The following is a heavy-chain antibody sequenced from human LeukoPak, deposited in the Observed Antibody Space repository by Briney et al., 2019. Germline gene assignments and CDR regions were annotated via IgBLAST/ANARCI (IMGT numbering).Heavy chain of an antibody. J-gene: IGHJ4*02. CDR3: AKGKASGYQLLNY. CDR2: ISGSGGST. Sequence: GGSLRLSCAASGFTFSSYAMSWVRQAPGKGLEWVSAISGSGGSTYYADSVKGRFTISRDNSKDTLYLQMNSLRAEDTAVYYCAKGKASGYQLLNYWGQGTLVTVSS. V-gene: IGHV3-23*01. D-gene: IGHD2-2*01. CDR1: GFTFSSYA.